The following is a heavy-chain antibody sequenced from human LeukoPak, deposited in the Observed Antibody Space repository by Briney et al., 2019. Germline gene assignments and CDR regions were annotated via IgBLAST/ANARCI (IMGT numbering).Heavy chain of an antibody. J-gene: IGHJ3*02. D-gene: IGHD3-10*01. Sequence: PGGSLRLSCPASGFAFSSYGMSWVRQAPGKGLEWVSTITDSGNITYYADSVKGRFTISRDNSKNTVYLQMNSLRAEETAIYYCAKESLPYGSGAFDIWGQGTMVTVSS. CDR2: ITDSGNIT. V-gene: IGHV3-23*01. CDR1: GFAFSSYG. CDR3: AKESLPYGSGAFDI.